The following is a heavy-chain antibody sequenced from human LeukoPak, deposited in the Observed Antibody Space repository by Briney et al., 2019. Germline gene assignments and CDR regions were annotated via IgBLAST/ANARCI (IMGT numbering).Heavy chain of an antibody. CDR2: IYDNGNT. D-gene: IGHD3-22*01. J-gene: IGHJ6*03. Sequence: SETLSLTCTVYAPSISGNLWTCIRQPPGSVLEWIAFIYDNGNTRYHPTFTARVPISVDLSRTQFSLSLTSLLPTDTADYFCARLSDYDVDRSHYMDVWGKGTTVTVSS. CDR1: APSISGNL. V-gene: IGHV4-59*12. CDR3: ARLSDYDVDRSHYMDV.